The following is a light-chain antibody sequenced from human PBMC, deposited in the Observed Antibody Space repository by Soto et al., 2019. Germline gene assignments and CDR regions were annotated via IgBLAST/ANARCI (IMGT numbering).Light chain of an antibody. Sequence: DIQMTQSPSTLSASVGDRVTITCRASQSISSWLAWYQQKPGKAPKLLIYKASSLESGVPSRFSGRGSGTEFTLTISSLQPDDFATYYCQPYKSYSRTFGQGTKVEIK. J-gene: IGKJ1*01. V-gene: IGKV1-5*03. CDR3: QPYKSYSRT. CDR1: QSISSW. CDR2: KAS.